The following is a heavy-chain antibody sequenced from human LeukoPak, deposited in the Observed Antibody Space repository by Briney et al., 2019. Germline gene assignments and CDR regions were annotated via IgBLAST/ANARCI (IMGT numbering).Heavy chain of an antibody. J-gene: IGHJ4*02. V-gene: IGHV3-30-3*01. CDR2: ISYDGSNK. CDR3: ARSLGRFLEWFLGFDY. Sequence: PGGSLRLSCAASGFTFSSYAMHWVRQAPGKGLEWVAVISYDGSNKYYADSVKGRFTISRDNSKNTLYLQMNSLRAEDTAVYYCARSLGRFLEWFLGFDYWGQGTLVTVSS. CDR1: GFTFSSYA. D-gene: IGHD3-3*01.